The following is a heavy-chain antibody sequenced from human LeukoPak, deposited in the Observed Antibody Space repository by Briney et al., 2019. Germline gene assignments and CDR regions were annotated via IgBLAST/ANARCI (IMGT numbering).Heavy chain of an antibody. Sequence: GGSLRLSCGASGFAFSNYGLYWVRQAPGKGLEWVSAISGSGGSTYYADSVKGRFTISRDNSKNTLYLQMNSLRAEDTAVYYCARVAEAAAFDFWGQGTLVTVSS. D-gene: IGHD6-13*01. V-gene: IGHV3-23*01. CDR3: ARVAEAAAFDF. CDR1: GFAFSNYG. J-gene: IGHJ4*02. CDR2: ISGSGGST.